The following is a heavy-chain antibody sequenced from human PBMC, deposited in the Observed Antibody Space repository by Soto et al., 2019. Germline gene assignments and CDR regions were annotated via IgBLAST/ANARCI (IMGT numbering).Heavy chain of an antibody. CDR3: AGGRPLQDY. V-gene: IGHV1-18*01. J-gene: IGHJ4*02. Sequence: RWPQQSPGQGLEWMGWISAYNGNTNYAQKLQGRVTMTTDTSTSTAYMELRSLRSDDTAVYYCAGGRPLQDYWGQGTLVPVSS. CDR2: ISAYNGNT.